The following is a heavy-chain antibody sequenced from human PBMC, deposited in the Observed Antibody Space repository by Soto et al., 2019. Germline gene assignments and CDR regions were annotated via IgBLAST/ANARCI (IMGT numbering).Heavy chain of an antibody. CDR1: GFTFSSYS. Sequence: EVQLVESGGGLVKPGGSLRLSCAASGFTFSSYSMNWVRQAPGKGLEWVSSISSSSSYIYYADSVKGRFTISRDNAKNSLYLQMNSLRAEDTAVYYCARDETYYYDSSGSQGHFDYWGQGTLVTASS. V-gene: IGHV3-21*01. CDR2: ISSSSSYI. CDR3: ARDETYYYDSSGSQGHFDY. J-gene: IGHJ4*02. D-gene: IGHD3-22*01.